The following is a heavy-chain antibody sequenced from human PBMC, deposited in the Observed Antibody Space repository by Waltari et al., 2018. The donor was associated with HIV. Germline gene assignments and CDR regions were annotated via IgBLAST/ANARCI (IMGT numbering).Heavy chain of an antibody. Sequence: VQLEQSGPGLVKPSATLSLTCPVSGGSISGHYCSWIRLLAAQGLEWIGRIYTSGSTHYNPSLKSRVTLSVDTSMNQCSLKLSSVTAADTAVYYGARGLRLGELSLYKYAFDIWGQGTMVTVSS. D-gene: IGHD3-16*02. V-gene: IGHV4-4*07. CDR1: GGSISGHY. J-gene: IGHJ3*02. CDR3: ARGLRLGELSLYKYAFDI. CDR2: IYTSGST.